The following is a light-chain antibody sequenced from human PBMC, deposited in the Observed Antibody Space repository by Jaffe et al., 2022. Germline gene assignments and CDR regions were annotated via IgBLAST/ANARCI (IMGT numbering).Light chain of an antibody. CDR1: QSVRSN. Sequence: EIVMTQSPATLSLSPGERATLSCRASQSVRSNLAWYQQKPGQPPRLLIYGASTGATGIPARFSGSGSGTEFTLTITSLQSEDFAVYHCQQYNNWPPTFGGGTKVEIK. CDR2: GAS. V-gene: IGKV3-15*01. CDR3: QQYNNWPPT. J-gene: IGKJ4*01.